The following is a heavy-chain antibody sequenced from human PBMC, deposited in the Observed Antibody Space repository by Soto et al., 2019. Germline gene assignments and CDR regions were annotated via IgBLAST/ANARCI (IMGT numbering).Heavy chain of an antibody. CDR1: GFTFSSYG. CDR3: ARDGPRMTTATTTTGDYYGMDV. Sequence: PGGSLRLSCAASGFTFSSYGMHWVRQAPGKGLEWVAVIWYDGSNKYYADSVKGRFTISRDNSKNTLYLQMNSLRAEDTAVYYCARDGPRMTTATTTTGDYYGMDVWGQGTTVTVSS. D-gene: IGHD4-17*01. V-gene: IGHV3-33*01. J-gene: IGHJ6*02. CDR2: IWYDGSNK.